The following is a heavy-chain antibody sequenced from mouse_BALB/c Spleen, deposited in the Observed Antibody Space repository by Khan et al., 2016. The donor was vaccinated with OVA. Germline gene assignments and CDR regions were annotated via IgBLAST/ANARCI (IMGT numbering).Heavy chain of an antibody. V-gene: IGHV3-2*02. D-gene: IGHD3-3*01. CDR2: IRYSGST. CDR3: SRSGDEAWFAY. Sequence: EVKLLESGPGLVKPSQSLSLTCTVTGYSITSDYAWNWIRQFPRNHLAWIGYIRYSGSTRYNPSLKSRISITRDTSTNQFFLQLNSVTTEDTATYFWSRSGDEAWFAYWGQGTLVTVSA. J-gene: IGHJ3*01. CDR1: GYSITSDYA.